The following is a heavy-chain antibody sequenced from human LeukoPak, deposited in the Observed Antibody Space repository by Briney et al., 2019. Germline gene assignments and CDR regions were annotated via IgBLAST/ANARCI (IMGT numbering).Heavy chain of an antibody. D-gene: IGHD3-10*01. CDR3: ARITGSYYYYYMDV. CDR2: IYHSGST. CDR1: GYSISSGDY. V-gene: IGHV4-38-2*01. Sequence: PSETLSLTCAVSGYSISSGDYWGWIRPPPGKGLEWIGNIYHSGSTFYNPSLKSRVTISVHMSKNQFSLKLSSVTAADTAVYYCARITGSYYYYYMDVWGKGTTVTVSS. J-gene: IGHJ6*03.